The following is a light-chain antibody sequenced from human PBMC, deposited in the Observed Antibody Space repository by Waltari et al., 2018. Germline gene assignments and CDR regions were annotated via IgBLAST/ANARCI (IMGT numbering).Light chain of an antibody. CDR2: EDE. V-gene: IGLV1-51*02. CDR3: GTWDTSLSPHVI. CDR1: DSHIGTNF. Sequence: QSLLTQPPSVSAAPGQKVTISCSGSDSHIGTNFVSWYQQVPGSAPKLLIFEDEKRPSGIPARFSGSKSATSATLAITGLQPGDEADFYCGTWDTSLSPHVIFGGGTRLTVL. J-gene: IGLJ2*01.